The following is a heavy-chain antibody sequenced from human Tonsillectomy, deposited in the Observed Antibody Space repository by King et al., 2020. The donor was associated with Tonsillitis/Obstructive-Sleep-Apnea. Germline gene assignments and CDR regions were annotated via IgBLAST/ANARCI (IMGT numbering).Heavy chain of an antibody. CDR2: INPNSGCT. V-gene: IGHV1-2*02. Sequence: QLVQSGAEVKKPGASVRVSCKASGYTFTGYYMHWVRQAPGQGLEWMGWINPNSGCTNYVQKFQGRVTMTRDTYISTAYMEQSRRKCDDTAVFYCAGGNMVTYGNLDFDYWGQGTLVTVSS. D-gene: IGHD2-21*02. CDR3: AGGNMVTYGNLDFDY. J-gene: IGHJ4*02. CDR1: GYTFTGYY.